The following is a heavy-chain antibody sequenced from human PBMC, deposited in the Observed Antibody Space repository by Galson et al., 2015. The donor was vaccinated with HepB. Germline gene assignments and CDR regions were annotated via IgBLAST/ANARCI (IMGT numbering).Heavy chain of an antibody. V-gene: IGHV1-18*04. Sequence: SVKVSCKASGYTFTSYDISWVRQAPGQGLEWMGWISAYNGNTNYAQKLQGRVTMTTDTSTSTAYMELRSLRSDDTAVYYCARDTYYYDSSGYLPVAFDIWGQGTMVTVSS. J-gene: IGHJ3*02. CDR3: ARDTYYYDSSGYLPVAFDI. CDR1: GYTFTSYD. D-gene: IGHD3-22*01. CDR2: ISAYNGNT.